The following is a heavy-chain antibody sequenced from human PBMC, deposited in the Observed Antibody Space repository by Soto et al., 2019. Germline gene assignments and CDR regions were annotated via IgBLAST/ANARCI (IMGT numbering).Heavy chain of an antibody. Sequence: QVQLVESGGGVVQPGRSLRLSCAASGFTFSSYAMHWVRQAPGKGLEWVAVISYDGSNKYYADSVKGRFTISRDNSKKTLYLQMNSLRAEDTAVYYCARTYCSGGSCYVVYYYYGMDVWGQGTTVTVSS. V-gene: IGHV3-30-3*01. CDR1: GFTFSSYA. D-gene: IGHD2-15*01. J-gene: IGHJ6*02. CDR3: ARTYCSGGSCYVVYYYYGMDV. CDR2: ISYDGSNK.